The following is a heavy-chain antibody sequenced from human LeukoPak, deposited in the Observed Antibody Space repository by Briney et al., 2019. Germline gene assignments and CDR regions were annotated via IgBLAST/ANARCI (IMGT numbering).Heavy chain of an antibody. J-gene: IGHJ3*02. D-gene: IGHD3-16*01. CDR1: GFTFSSYG. V-gene: IGHV3-30*18. Sequence: PGRSLRLSCAASGFTFSSYGMHWVRQAPGKGLEWLAAISHDGSKKYYADSVNGRFTISRDNSKNTLWLQMNSLRAEDTAVYYCAKWDYAGMTRAFDIWGQGTLVTFSS. CDR2: ISHDGSKK. CDR3: AKWDYAGMTRAFDI.